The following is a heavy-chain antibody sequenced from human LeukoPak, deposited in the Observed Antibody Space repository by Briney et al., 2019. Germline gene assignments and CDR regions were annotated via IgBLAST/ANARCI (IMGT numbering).Heavy chain of an antibody. CDR3: VRLLDIDY. Sequence: GGSLRLSCAASGFTFRNYWMHWVRQAPGKGLVWVSRISRDGDTTHYAGSVKGRFTISRDNAKNMVYLQMDSLSAEDRAVYYCVRLLDIDYWGQGTLVTVSS. CDR1: GFTFRNYW. CDR2: ISRDGDTT. J-gene: IGHJ4*02. V-gene: IGHV3-74*01. D-gene: IGHD1-1*01.